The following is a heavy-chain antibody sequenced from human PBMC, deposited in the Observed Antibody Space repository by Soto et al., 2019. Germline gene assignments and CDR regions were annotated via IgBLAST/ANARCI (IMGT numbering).Heavy chain of an antibody. CDR1: GFTFSRYS. CDR3: ARATGNWNYGDGLDV. D-gene: IGHD1-7*01. Sequence: GGSLRLSCEASGFTFSRYSMNWVRQAPGKGLEWVSYIGSSSSPIYYADSVKGRFTISRDNVKKSVYLQMTSLRDDDTAVYYCARATGNWNYGDGLDVWGQGTTVTVSS. V-gene: IGHV3-48*02. CDR2: IGSSSSPI. J-gene: IGHJ6*02.